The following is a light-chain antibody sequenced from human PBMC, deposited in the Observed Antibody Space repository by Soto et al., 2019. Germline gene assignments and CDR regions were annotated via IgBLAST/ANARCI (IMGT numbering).Light chain of an antibody. CDR1: QSVSSSY. V-gene: IGKV3D-20*02. Sequence: EIVLTQSPGTLSLSPGERATLSCRASQSVSSSYLAWYQQKPGQAPRLLIYDASNRATGVPGRFSGSGSGTDFTLTISSLEPEDFAVYYCQQRSSWPPALSFGGGTKVDIK. CDR3: QQRSSWPPALS. J-gene: IGKJ4*01. CDR2: DAS.